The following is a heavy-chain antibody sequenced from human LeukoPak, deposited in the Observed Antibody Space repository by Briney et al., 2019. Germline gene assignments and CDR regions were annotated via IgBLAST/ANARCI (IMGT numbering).Heavy chain of an antibody. J-gene: IGHJ4*02. CDR2: MNPNSGST. CDR3: ARGRSTGYPYFFEY. D-gene: IGHD5-12*01. V-gene: IGHV1-8*03. CDR1: GYTFTSYD. Sequence: GASVKVSCKASGYTFTSYDSIWVRQATGQGLEWMGWMNPNSGSTGYAQKFQGRVTITRNTSISTAYMELSGLRSEDTAVYYCARGRSTGYPYFFEYWGQGTLVTASS.